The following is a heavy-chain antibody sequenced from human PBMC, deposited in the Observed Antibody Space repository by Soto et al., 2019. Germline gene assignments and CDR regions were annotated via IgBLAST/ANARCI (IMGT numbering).Heavy chain of an antibody. D-gene: IGHD5-18*01. CDR3: AKAKYSYGRYYYGMDV. CDR1: GFTFDDYT. Sequence: GGSLRLSCAASGFTFDDYTMHWVRQAPGKGLEWVSLISWDGGSTYYADSVKGRFTISRDNSKNSLYLQMNSLRTEDTALYYCAKAKYSYGRYYYGMDVWGQGTTVTVS. J-gene: IGHJ6*02. CDR2: ISWDGGST. V-gene: IGHV3-43*01.